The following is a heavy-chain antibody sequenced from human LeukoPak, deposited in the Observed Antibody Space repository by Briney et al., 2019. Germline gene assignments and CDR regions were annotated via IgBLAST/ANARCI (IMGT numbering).Heavy chain of an antibody. CDR3: ARAPGSGSSSWYGDRHTNWFDP. D-gene: IGHD6-13*01. CDR2: TYYRPKWYN. Sequence: SQTLSLTCAISGDSVSSNSAAWNWIRQSPSRGLEWLGRTYYRPKWYNDYAVSVKSRITINPDTSKNQFSLQLNSVTPEDTAVYYCARAPGSGSSSWYGDRHTNWFDPWGQGTLVTVSS. CDR1: GDSVSSNSAA. J-gene: IGHJ5*02. V-gene: IGHV6-1*01.